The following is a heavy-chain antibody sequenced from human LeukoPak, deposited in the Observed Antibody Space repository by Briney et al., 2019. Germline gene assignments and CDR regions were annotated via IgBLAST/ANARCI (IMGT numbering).Heavy chain of an antibody. CDR3: ARGRPAAVDY. V-gene: IGHV4-34*01. CDR2: INHSGST. J-gene: IGHJ4*02. CDR1: GGSFSGYY. D-gene: IGHD2-2*01. Sequence: PSETLSLTCAVYGGSFSGYYWSWIRQPPGKGLEWIGEINHSGSTNYNPSLKSRVTISVDTSKNQSSLKLSSVTAADTAVYYCARGRPAAVDYWGQGTLVTVSS.